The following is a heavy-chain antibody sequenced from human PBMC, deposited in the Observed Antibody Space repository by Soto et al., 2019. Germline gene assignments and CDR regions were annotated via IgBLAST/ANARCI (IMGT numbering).Heavy chain of an antibody. CDR2: ISGSGGST. CDR3: AKDRGNYHSSPIGF. J-gene: IGHJ4*02. V-gene: IGHV3-23*04. CDR1: GFTVSSNY. Sequence: EVQLVESGGGLIQPGGSLRLSCAASGFTVSSNYMSWVRQAPGKGLEWVSAISGSGGSTYYADSVKGRFTISRDNSKNTLDLQMNSTRAEETVVYYCAKDRGNYHSSPIGFWGQGTLVTVSS. D-gene: IGHD3-10*01.